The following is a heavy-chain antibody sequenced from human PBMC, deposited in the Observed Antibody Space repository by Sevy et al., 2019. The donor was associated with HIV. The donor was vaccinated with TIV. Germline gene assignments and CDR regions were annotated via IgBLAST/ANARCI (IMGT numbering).Heavy chain of an antibody. CDR2: ISGSGTSI. D-gene: IGHD6-13*01. V-gene: IGHV3-23*01. CDR1: GFTFGSFA. CDR3: ARDPKSSNWFDP. J-gene: IGHJ5*02. Sequence: GGSLRLSCAASGFTFGSFAMEWVRQAPGRGLEWVSFISGSGTSIDYADSVKGRFTVSRDNSKNTLYLQMSSLRDEDTTVYYCARDPKSSNWFDPWGQGTLVTVSS.